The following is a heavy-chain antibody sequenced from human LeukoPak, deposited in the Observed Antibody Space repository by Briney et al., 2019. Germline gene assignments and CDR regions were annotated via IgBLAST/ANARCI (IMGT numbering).Heavy chain of an antibody. V-gene: IGHV4-59*11. CDR2: IYYSGST. CDR3: ARLRYYYDSSGYSVGYYYYGMDV. CDR1: DDSFSSHY. J-gene: IGHJ6*02. Sequence: SETLSLTCAVSDDSFSSHYWTWIRQPPGKGLEWIGYIYYSGSTNYNPSLKSRVTISVDTSKNQFSLKLSSVTAADTAVYYCARLRYYYDSSGYSVGYYYYGMDVWGQGTTVTVSS. D-gene: IGHD3-22*01.